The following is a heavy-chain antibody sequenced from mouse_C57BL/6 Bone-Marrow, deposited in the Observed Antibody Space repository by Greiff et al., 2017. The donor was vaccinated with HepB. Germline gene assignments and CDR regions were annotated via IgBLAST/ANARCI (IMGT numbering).Heavy chain of an antibody. CDR2: IYPRDGSS. J-gene: IGHJ1*03. V-gene: IGHV1-78*01. CDR1: GYTFTDHT. D-gene: IGHD1-1*01. CDR3: ARRTTVGYFDV. Sequence: QVQLKQSDAELVKPGASVKISCKVSGYTFTDHTIHWMKQRPEQGLEWIGYIYPRDGSSRYNEKLKGKATLTEDKSSSTAYMQLNSLTSEDSAVFFCARRTTVGYFDVWGTGTTVTVSS.